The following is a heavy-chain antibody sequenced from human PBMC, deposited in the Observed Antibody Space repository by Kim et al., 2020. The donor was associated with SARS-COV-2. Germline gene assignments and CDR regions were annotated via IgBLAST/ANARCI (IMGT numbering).Heavy chain of an antibody. J-gene: IGHJ6*02. Sequence: SATPVKRRFTISRDDSKNTLYLQMNSRNTEDTAAYYCVSRHSYYDYGMDVWGQGTTVTVSS. V-gene: IGHV3-15*01. CDR3: VSRHSYYDYGMDV.